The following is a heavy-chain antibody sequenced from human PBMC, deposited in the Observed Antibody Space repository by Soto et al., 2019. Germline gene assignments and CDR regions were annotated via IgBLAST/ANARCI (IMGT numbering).Heavy chain of an antibody. Sequence: ASVKVSCKASGYTFTSYDINWVRQATGQGLEWMGWMNPNSGNTGYAQKFQGRVTMTRNTSISTAYMELSSLRSEDTAVYYCARGQSKQLVLCHYYYYMDVWGKGTTVTVFS. CDR3: ARGQSKQLVLCHYYYYMDV. CDR1: GYTFTSYD. J-gene: IGHJ6*03. V-gene: IGHV1-8*01. CDR2: MNPNSGNT. D-gene: IGHD6-6*01.